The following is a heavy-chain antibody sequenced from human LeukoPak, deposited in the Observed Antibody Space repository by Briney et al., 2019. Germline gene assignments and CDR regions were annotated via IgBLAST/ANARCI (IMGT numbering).Heavy chain of an antibody. CDR2: IDTLTGGA. D-gene: IGHD2-8*01. V-gene: IGHV1-2*04. Sequence: ASVKVSCTSSGYTFTDYFLHWVRQPPGQGLEWMCFIDTLTGGAHYAQKFQDWVSLTRDTSIDTAFMELSSLRSDATAIYYCARDFLGRTNGGSNYFGMGVWGQGTTVTVSS. J-gene: IGHJ6*02. CDR1: GYTFTDYF. CDR3: ARDFLGRTNGGSNYFGMGV.